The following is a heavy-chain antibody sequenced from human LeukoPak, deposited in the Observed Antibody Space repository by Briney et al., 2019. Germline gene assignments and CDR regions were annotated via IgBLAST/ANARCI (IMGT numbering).Heavy chain of an antibody. Sequence: GGSLRLSCAASGFTFDDYAMHWVRQAPGKGLEWVSLISWDGGSTYYADSVKGRFTISRDNSKNSLYLQMNSLRAEDTALYYCAKDGLAVAGIGGSYYYYYMDVWGKGTTVTVSS. D-gene: IGHD6-13*01. CDR3: AKDGLAVAGIGGSYYYYYMDV. J-gene: IGHJ6*03. CDR2: ISWDGGST. V-gene: IGHV3-43D*03. CDR1: GFTFDDYA.